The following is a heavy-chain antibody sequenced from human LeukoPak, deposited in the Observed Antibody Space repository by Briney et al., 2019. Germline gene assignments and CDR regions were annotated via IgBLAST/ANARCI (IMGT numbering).Heavy chain of an antibody. CDR1: GFTFSDYY. J-gene: IGHJ4*02. Sequence: PGGSLRLSCAASGFTFSDYYMSWIRQAPGKGLGWVSYISSSGRTINYADSVKGRFTISRDNAENSLYLQMNSLRAEDTAVYYCARVEKDSSRYHLGHYFDYWGQGTLVTVSS. CDR2: ISSSGRTI. CDR3: ARVEKDSSRYHLGHYFDY. D-gene: IGHD3-22*01. V-gene: IGHV3-11*04.